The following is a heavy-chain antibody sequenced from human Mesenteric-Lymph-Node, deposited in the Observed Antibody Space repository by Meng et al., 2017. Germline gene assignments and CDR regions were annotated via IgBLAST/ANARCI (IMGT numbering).Heavy chain of an antibody. V-gene: IGHV4-30-4*01. CDR1: GGSISSGDYY. CDR3: ARDRKHYGERGWFDP. CDR2: IYYSGST. Sequence: VQVQEAGPGLVEPSQTLSRTCTVSGGSISSGDYYWSWIRQPPGKGLEWIGYIYYSGSTYSNASLKSRVTISIDRSKNQFSLKLSSVTAADTAVYYCARDRKHYGERGWFDPWGQGTLVTVSS. D-gene: IGHD4-17*01. J-gene: IGHJ5*02.